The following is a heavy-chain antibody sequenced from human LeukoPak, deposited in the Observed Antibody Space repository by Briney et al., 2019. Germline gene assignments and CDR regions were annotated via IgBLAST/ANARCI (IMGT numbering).Heavy chain of an antibody. Sequence: GGSLRLSCAASGFTFSTYWMSWVRQAPGKGLEWVANIKQDGSEKYYVDSVKGRFTMSRDNAKNSLYLQMNSLRAEDTAVYYCARGPSGYDYEFDYWGQGTLVTVSS. CDR1: GFTFSTYW. V-gene: IGHV3-7*01. CDR2: IKQDGSEK. CDR3: ARGPSGYDYEFDY. J-gene: IGHJ4*02. D-gene: IGHD5-12*01.